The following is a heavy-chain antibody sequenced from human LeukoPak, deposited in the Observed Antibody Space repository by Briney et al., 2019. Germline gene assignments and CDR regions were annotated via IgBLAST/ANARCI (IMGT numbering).Heavy chain of an antibody. J-gene: IGHJ4*02. Sequence: GESLKISCKVSGHSFTTFWIGWVRQMPGKGLEWMGIIYPGDSDVRYSPSFEGQVTISVDRSLTTAYLQWSSLEASDTAMYYCARYSSGSANYYFHEWGQGTLVTVSS. V-gene: IGHV5-51*01. CDR2: IYPGDSDV. CDR1: GHSFTTFW. D-gene: IGHD5-12*01. CDR3: ARYSSGSANYYFHE.